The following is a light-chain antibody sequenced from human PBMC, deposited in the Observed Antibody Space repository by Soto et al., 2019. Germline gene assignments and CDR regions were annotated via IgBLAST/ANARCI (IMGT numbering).Light chain of an antibody. CDR3: QQYNNWWT. J-gene: IGKJ1*01. Sequence: EIVMTQSPATLSVSPEERATLSCRASQSVSSNLAWYQQKPGQAPRLLIYGASTRATRIPARFSGSGSGTEFTLTISSLQSEDFAVYYCQQYNNWWTFGQGTKVEIK. CDR1: QSVSSN. CDR2: GAS. V-gene: IGKV3-15*01.